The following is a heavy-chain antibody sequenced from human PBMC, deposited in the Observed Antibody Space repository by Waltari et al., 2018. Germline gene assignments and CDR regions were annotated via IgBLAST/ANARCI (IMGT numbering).Heavy chain of an antibody. J-gene: IGHJ4*02. CDR1: GGAITTTNYY. V-gene: IGHV4-39*01. CDR2: IYYNENT. CDR3: ASLLTGD. Sequence: QLQVQESGPGLVKPSETLSLTCTVSGGAITTTNYYWGWIRQPPGKGLEWIGSIYYNENTYSNPSLKSRVTISADTSKNQFSLNLNSVTAADTAVYYCASLLTGDWGQGVLVTVSS. D-gene: IGHD3-9*01.